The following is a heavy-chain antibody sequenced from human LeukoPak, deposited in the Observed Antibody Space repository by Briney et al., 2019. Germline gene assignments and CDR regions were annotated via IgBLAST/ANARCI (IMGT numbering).Heavy chain of an antibody. V-gene: IGHV3-23*01. CDR2: ISGSGGRT. CDR1: GITFSGYA. Sequence: GGSLRLSCAASGITFSGYAMSWVRQAPGKGLEWVSGISGSGGRTYYADSVKGRFTISRDNSKNRMYLQMNSLRAEDTAVYHCAKGGFGFGELRFDYWGQGTLVTVSS. D-gene: IGHD3-10*01. CDR3: AKGGFGFGELRFDY. J-gene: IGHJ4*02.